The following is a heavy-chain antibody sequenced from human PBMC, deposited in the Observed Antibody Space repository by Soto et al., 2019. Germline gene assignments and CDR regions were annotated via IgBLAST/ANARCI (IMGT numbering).Heavy chain of an antibody. CDR3: AKDRLPYSSGWYNWFDP. V-gene: IGHV4-4*02. CDR1: GGSFTSNNW. Sequence: XGTLSLTCAVSGGSFTSNNWWTWVRQPPGQGLEWIGEIYRTGSTNYNPSLKSRVTISLDKSENQFSLKVTSLTAADTAVYYCAKDRLPYSSGWYNWFDPWGQGTLVTVSS. CDR2: IYRTGST. J-gene: IGHJ5*02. D-gene: IGHD6-19*01.